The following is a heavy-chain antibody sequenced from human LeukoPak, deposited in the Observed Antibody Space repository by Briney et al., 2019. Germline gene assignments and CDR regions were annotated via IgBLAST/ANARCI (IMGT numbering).Heavy chain of an antibody. J-gene: IGHJ5*02. CDR2: IYYSGST. Sequence: PSETLSLTCTVSGGSINSGDYSWGWIRQTPGKGLEWIGYIYYSGSTYYNPSLKSRVTITIETSKNQFSLKLTSVTAADTAVYYCARMKKYVAHGDSSWFDPWGQGTLVTVSS. D-gene: IGHD3-10*01. CDR3: ARMKKYVAHGDSSWFDP. V-gene: IGHV4-30-4*01. CDR1: GGSINSGDYS.